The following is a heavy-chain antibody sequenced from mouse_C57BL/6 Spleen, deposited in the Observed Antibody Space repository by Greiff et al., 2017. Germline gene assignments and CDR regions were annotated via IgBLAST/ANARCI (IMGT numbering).Heavy chain of an antibody. Sequence: QVQLQQPGAELVKPGASVKLSCKASGYTFTSYWMQWVKQRPGQGLEWIGEIDPSDSYTNYNQKFKGKATLTVDTASSTAYMQLSSLTSEDSAVYYCARAPWDFDYWGQGTTLTVSS. D-gene: IGHD4-1*01. V-gene: IGHV1-50*01. CDR1: GYTFTSYW. CDR2: IDPSDSYT. CDR3: ARAPWDFDY. J-gene: IGHJ2*01.